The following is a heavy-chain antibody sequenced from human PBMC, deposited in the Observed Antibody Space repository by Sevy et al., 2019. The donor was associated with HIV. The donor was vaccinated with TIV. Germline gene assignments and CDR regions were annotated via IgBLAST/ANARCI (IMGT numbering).Heavy chain of an antibody. CDR2: ISGSGGST. CDR1: GFTFSSYA. V-gene: IGHV3-23*01. J-gene: IGHJ5*02. CDR3: AKDMLGEDWFDP. Sequence: GGSLRLSCAASGFTFSSYAMSWVRQAPGKGLEWVSAISGSGGSTYYEDSVKGRFTISRDNSKNTLYLQMNSLRAEDTAVYYCAKDMLGEDWFDPWGQGTLVTVSS. D-gene: IGHD3-10*02.